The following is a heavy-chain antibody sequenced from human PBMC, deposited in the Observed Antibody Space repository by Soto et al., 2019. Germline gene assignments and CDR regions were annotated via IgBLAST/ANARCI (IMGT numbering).Heavy chain of an antibody. CDR1: GFSFSSYG. Sequence: HPGGSLRLSCAASGFSFSSYGMHWVRQAPGKGLEWVAVISYDGSNKYYADSVKGRFTISRDNSKNTLYLQMNSLRAEDTAVYYCAKDYSGWPLDYWGQGTLVTVSS. D-gene: IGHD6-19*01. CDR2: ISYDGSNK. J-gene: IGHJ4*02. V-gene: IGHV3-30*18. CDR3: AKDYSGWPLDY.